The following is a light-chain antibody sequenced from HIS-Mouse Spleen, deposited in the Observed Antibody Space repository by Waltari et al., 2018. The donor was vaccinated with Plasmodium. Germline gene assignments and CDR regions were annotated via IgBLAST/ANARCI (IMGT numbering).Light chain of an antibody. CDR3: YSTDSSGNHRV. V-gene: IGLV3-10*01. Sequence: SYELTQPPSVSVSPGQTARITCSGDALPKKYAYWYQQKSGQAPVLVIYEDSKRPSGIPERFSGSSSGTMATLTSSGAQVEDEAYYYCYSTDSSGNHRVFGGGTKLTVL. CDR2: EDS. CDR1: ALPKKY. J-gene: IGLJ3*02.